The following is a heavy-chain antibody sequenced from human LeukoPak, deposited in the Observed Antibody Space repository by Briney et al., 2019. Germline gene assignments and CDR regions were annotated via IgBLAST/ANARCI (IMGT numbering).Heavy chain of an antibody. CDR2: IYTSGST. J-gene: IGHJ4*02. D-gene: IGHD1-26*01. CDR3: ARVGKSGSYSDY. Sequence: SETLSLTCTVSGGSISSYYWSWIRQPAGKGLEWIGRIYTSGSTNYNPSLKSRVTISVDKPKNQFSLKLSSVTAADTAVYYCARVGKSGSYSDYWGQGTLVTVSS. CDR1: GGSISSYY. V-gene: IGHV4-4*07.